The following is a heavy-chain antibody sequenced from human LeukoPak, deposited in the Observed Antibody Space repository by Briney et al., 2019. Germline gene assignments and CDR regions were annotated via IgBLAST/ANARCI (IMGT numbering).Heavy chain of an antibody. CDR1: GFTFDDYV. CDR3: TRDSGSGSYRFDY. CDR2: IRTKTYGGTT. Sequence: PGGSLRLSCTASGFTFDDYVMNWFSQAPGKGLEWAGFIRTKTYGGTTEYAASVKGRLTISRDDSESIAYLQMNSLQTEDTAVYYCTRDSGSGSYRFDYWGQGTLVTVSS. V-gene: IGHV3-49*03. J-gene: IGHJ4*02. D-gene: IGHD3-10*01.